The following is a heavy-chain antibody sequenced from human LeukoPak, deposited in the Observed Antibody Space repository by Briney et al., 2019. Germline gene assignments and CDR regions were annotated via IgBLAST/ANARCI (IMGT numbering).Heavy chain of an antibody. D-gene: IGHD6-13*01. CDR2: IYYSGST. CDR3: ARHSSRDY. Sequence: SETLSLTRTVSGGSISSSSYYWGWIRQPPGKGLEWIGSIYYSGSTYYNPSLKSRVTISVDTSKNQFSLKLSSVTAADTAVYYCARHSSRDYWGQGTLVTVSS. V-gene: IGHV4-39*07. CDR1: GGSISSSSYY. J-gene: IGHJ4*02.